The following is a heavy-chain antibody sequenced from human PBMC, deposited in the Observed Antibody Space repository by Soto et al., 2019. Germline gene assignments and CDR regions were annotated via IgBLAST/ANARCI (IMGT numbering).Heavy chain of an antibody. CDR2: INQHGSER. D-gene: IGHD2-15*01. V-gene: IGHV3-7*01. Sequence: AGGSLRLSCAASGFTFSEFWMSWVRQAPGKGLEWVANINQHGSERYYVNSVTGRFTISRDNTKNSLYLQMNSLRAEDTAVFYCARARGWNIVSRPGAGDVWGKGTTVTVSS. CDR3: ARARGWNIVSRPGAGDV. CDR1: GFTFSEFW. J-gene: IGHJ6*04.